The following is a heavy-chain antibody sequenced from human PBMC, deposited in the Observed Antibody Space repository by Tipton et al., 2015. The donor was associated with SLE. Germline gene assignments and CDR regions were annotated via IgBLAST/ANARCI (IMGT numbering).Heavy chain of an antibody. D-gene: IGHD1-26*01. CDR3: AKDPPGTYCCVLGS. Sequence: GSLRLSCAASGFTVSSNYMSWVRQAPGKGLEWVSGISDSGVYTYYADSVRGRFTISRDYSKDTLYLQMNSLRAEDTAIYYCAKDPPGTYCCVLGSWGQGTLVTVSS. CDR1: GFTVSSNY. CDR2: ISDSGVYT. V-gene: IGHV3-23*01. J-gene: IGHJ5*02.